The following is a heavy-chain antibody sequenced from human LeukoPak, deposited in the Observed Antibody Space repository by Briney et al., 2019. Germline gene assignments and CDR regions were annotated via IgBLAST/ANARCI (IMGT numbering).Heavy chain of an antibody. D-gene: IGHD6-13*01. CDR1: GYTFTGYY. CDR2: IIPIFGTA. J-gene: IGHJ4*02. CDR3: ARDQGIAAAGSQNFDY. V-gene: IGHV1-69*13. Sequence: ASVKVSCKASGYTFTGYYMHWVRQAPGQGLEWMGGIIPIFGTANYAQKFQGRVTITADESTSTAYMELSSLRSEDTAVYYCARDQGIAAAGSQNFDYWGQGTLVTVSS.